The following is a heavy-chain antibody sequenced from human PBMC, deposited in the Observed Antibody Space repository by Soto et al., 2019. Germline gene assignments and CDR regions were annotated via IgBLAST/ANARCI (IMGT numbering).Heavy chain of an antibody. Sequence: SGKVSCKASGGTFSSYTISWVRQAPGQGLEWMGRIIPILGIANYAQKFQGRVTITADKSTSTAYMELSSLRSEDTAVYYCARTIFGVENWFDPWGQGTLVTVSS. CDR3: ARTIFGVENWFDP. V-gene: IGHV1-69*02. J-gene: IGHJ5*02. CDR2: IIPILGIA. CDR1: GGTFSSYT. D-gene: IGHD3-3*01.